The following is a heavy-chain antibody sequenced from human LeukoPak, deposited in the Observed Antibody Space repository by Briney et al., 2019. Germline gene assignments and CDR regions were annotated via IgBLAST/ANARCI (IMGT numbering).Heavy chain of an antibody. CDR1: GFTFSSYA. V-gene: IGHV3-23*01. Sequence: GGSLRLSCAASGFTFSSYAMSWVRQAPGKGLEWVSAISGSGGSTCYADSVKGRFTISRDNSKNTLYLQMNSLRAEDTAVYYCAKDDGYYYDSSGNFDYWGQGTLVTVSS. CDR3: AKDDGYYYDSSGNFDY. D-gene: IGHD3-22*01. J-gene: IGHJ4*02. CDR2: ISGSGGST.